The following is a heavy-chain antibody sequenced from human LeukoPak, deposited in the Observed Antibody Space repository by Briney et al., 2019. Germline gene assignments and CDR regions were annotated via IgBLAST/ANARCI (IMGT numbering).Heavy chain of an antibody. CDR2: INTDGSTT. V-gene: IGHV3-74*01. CDR1: GFTFSNYW. CDR3: AVGPFDY. Sequence: GGSLRLSCAASGFTFSNYWMHWVRHAPGKGLVWVSRINTDGSTTSYADSVKGRFTISRDNAKNTLFLQMNSLRAEDTAVYYCAVGPFDYWGQGTLVTVSS. J-gene: IGHJ4*02.